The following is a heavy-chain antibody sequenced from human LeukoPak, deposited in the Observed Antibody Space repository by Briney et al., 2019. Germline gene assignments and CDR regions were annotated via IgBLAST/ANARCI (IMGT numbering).Heavy chain of an antibody. CDR2: IYHSGST. V-gene: IGHV4-30-2*01. CDR3: ARGRHEERFLEWLLYPIDAFDI. D-gene: IGHD3-3*01. J-gene: IGHJ3*02. Sequence: PSETLSLTCAVSGGSISSGGYSWSWIRQPPGKGLEWIGYIYHSGSTYYNPSLKSRVTISVDRSKNQFSLKPSSVTSADTAVYYCARGRHEERFLEWLLYPIDAFDIWGQGTMVTVSS. CDR1: GGSISSGGYS.